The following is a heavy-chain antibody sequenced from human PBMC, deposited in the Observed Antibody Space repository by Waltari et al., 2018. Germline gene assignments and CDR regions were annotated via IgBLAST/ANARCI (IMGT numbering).Heavy chain of an antibody. CDR1: GFSLSNYG. CDR2: TWSDGSVE. D-gene: IGHD3-10*01. V-gene: IGHV3-33*03. CDR3: AKDAFGNTYLDY. J-gene: IGHJ4*02. Sequence: QVQLVESGGGVVQPGKSLRLSGVASGFSLSNYGMHWVRQTPGRGLGWVALTWSDGSVEYYADSLRCRFTVSRDNSKNILYLDMGSLRVDDTATYYCAKDAFGNTYLDYWGQGTLVTVSS.